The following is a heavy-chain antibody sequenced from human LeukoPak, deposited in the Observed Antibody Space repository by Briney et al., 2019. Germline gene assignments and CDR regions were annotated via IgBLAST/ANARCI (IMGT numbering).Heavy chain of an antibody. J-gene: IGHJ4*02. CDR2: IRSKANSYAT. D-gene: IGHD3-22*01. Sequence: PGGSLRLSCAASGFTFSGSAMHWVRQASGKGLEWVGRIRSKANSYATAYAASVKGRFTISRDDSKNTAYLQMNSLKTEDTAVYYCTRHVDSSGYYLGFDYWGQGTLVTVSS. CDR3: TRHVDSSGYYLGFDY. CDR1: GFTFSGSA. V-gene: IGHV3-73*01.